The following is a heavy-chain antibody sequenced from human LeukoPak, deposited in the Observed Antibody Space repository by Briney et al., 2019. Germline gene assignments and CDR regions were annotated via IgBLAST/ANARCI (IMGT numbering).Heavy chain of an antibody. J-gene: IGHJ4*02. V-gene: IGHV3-23*01. D-gene: IGHD2-21*01. CDR3: AKPLRDAGSFNYPYSDF. CDR1: GFTFTNYA. CDR2: ISGSGGSS. Sequence: PGGSLRLSCAASGFTFTNYAMNWVRQAPGKGLEWVSAISGSGGSSSYADSVRGRFTISRDNSNNMLYLQMSSLRAEGTAVYYCAKPLRDAGSFNYPYSDFWGQGTLVTVSS.